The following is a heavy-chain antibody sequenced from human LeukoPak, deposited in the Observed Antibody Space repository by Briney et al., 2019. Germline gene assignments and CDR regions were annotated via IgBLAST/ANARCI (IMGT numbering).Heavy chain of an antibody. D-gene: IGHD3-3*01. CDR1: GGSISPYY. J-gene: IGHJ3*02. Sequence: SETLSLTCTVSGGSISPYYWSWIRQPPGKGLEWIGYIYYSGSTNYNPSLKSRVTISVDTSKNQFSLKLSSVTAADTAVYYCARDVDYDFWSGDAFDIWGQGTMVTVSS. CDR2: IYYSGST. CDR3: ARDVDYDFWSGDAFDI. V-gene: IGHV4-59*01.